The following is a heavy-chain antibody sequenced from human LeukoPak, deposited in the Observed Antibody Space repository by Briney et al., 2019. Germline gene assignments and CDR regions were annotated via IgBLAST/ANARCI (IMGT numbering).Heavy chain of an antibody. CDR2: IIPIFGTA. D-gene: IGHD2-2*01. J-gene: IGHJ5*02. Sequence: GASVKVSCKASGYTFTSYGISWVRQAPGQGLEWMGGIIPIFGTANYAQKFQGRVTITADESTSTAYMELSSLRSEDTAVYYCARWNCSSTSCYFGWFYPWGQGTLVTVSS. V-gene: IGHV1-69*13. CDR3: ARWNCSSTSCYFGWFYP. CDR1: GYTFTSYG.